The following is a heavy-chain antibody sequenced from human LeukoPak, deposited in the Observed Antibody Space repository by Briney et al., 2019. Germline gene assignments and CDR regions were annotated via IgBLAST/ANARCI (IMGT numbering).Heavy chain of an antibody. CDR2: IIPIFGTA. CDR3: ARAVAARPSDAFDI. D-gene: IGHD6-6*01. J-gene: IGHJ3*02. CDR1: GGTCSSYA. Sequence: ASVKVSCKASGGTCSSYAISWVRQAPGQGLEWMGRIIPIFGTANYAQKFQGRVTITTDESTSTAYMELSSLRSEDTAVYYCARAVAARPSDAFDIWGQGTMVTVSS. V-gene: IGHV1-69*05.